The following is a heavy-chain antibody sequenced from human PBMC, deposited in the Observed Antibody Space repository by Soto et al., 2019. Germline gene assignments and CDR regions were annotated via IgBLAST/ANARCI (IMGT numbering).Heavy chain of an antibody. Sequence: ASVKVSCKASGGTFSSYAISWVRQAPGQGLEWMGGIIPIFGTANYAQKFQGRVTITADESTSTAYMELSSLRSEDTAVYYWARDFRRVCSSTSCFLENNWFDPWGQGTLVTVSS. D-gene: IGHD2-2*01. CDR2: IIPIFGTA. CDR1: GGTFSSYA. V-gene: IGHV1-69*13. J-gene: IGHJ5*02. CDR3: ARDFRRVCSSTSCFLENNWFDP.